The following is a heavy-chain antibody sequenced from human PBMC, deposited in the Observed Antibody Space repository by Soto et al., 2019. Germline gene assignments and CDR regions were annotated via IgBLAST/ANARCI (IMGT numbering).Heavy chain of an antibody. D-gene: IGHD3-3*01. CDR1: GYTFTSYW. CDR2: IYPSDSDI. J-gene: IGHJ4*01. CDR3: VRSGTSSGRFSDY. V-gene: IGHV5-51*01. Sequence: PGESLKISCKGSGYTFTSYWIGWVRQMPGEGLEWMGVIYPSDSDIRYSPSFQGKVTISADKSITTAYLQWSSLKAADTAMYYCVRSGTSSGRFSDYWGHGTPVTLXS.